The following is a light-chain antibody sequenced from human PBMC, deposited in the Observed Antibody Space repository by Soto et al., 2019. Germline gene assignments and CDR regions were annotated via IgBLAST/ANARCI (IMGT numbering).Light chain of an antibody. CDR1: QSISNW. Sequence: DIQMTQSPSTLPASVGDRVTITCRASQSISNWLAWYQQKPGKAPKLLIYGASSLQSGLPSRFSGSGSETDSTLTISSLQPEDSATYYCQQTNTFPLTFGGGTKVDVK. CDR3: QQTNTFPLT. CDR2: GAS. V-gene: IGKV1-12*01. J-gene: IGKJ4*01.